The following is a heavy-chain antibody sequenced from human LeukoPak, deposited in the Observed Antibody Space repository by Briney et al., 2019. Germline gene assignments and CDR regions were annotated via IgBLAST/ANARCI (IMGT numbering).Heavy chain of an antibody. J-gene: IGHJ3*02. V-gene: IGHV3-23*01. D-gene: IGHD6-19*01. CDR2: ISGSGGST. CDR3: AKDLGYSSGWYFGAFDI. Sequence: GGSLRLSCAASGFTFSNYAMSWVRQAPGKGLEWVSVISGSGGSTFYADSVKGRFTISRDNSKNTLYLQMSSLRAEDTAVYCCAKDLGYSSGWYFGAFDIWGQGTMVTVSS. CDR1: GFTFSNYA.